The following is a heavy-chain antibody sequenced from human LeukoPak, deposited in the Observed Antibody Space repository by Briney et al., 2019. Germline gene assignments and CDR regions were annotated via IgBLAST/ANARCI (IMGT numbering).Heavy chain of an antibody. Sequence: ASVKVSCKASGYTFTGYYMHWVRQAPGQGLEWMGWINPNSGGTNYAQKFQGRVTMTRDTSISTAYMELSRLRSDDTAVYYCARGAYYDFWSGYSGFVYWGQGTLVTVSS. D-gene: IGHD3-3*01. J-gene: IGHJ4*02. CDR1: GYTFTGYY. CDR2: INPNSGGT. V-gene: IGHV1-2*02. CDR3: ARGAYYDFWSGYSGFVY.